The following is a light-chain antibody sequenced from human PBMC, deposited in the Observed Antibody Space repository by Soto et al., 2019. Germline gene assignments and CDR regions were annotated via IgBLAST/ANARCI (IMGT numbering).Light chain of an antibody. Sequence: EIQMTQSPSYLSVSVGDKVTITCRASQDISSWIAWYQQEPGKAPKCLINAASNLQSGVPSRFSGSGSGTDLTLTISSLQPEDFASYFCQQANSWPITVGQGTRLEI. J-gene: IGKJ5*01. CDR3: QQANSWPIT. CDR2: AAS. V-gene: IGKV1-12*01. CDR1: QDISSW.